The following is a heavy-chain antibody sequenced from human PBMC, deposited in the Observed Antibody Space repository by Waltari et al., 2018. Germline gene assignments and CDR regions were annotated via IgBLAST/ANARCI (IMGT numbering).Heavy chain of an antibody. CDR1: GFTFSNYC. J-gene: IGHJ3*02. V-gene: IGHV3-74*01. D-gene: IGHD2-2*01. CDR2: MDRSGAGSLT. CDR3: ARDYCSSATCYVNDAFDI. Sequence: DVQLVESGGELVQPGGSLRLSCAASGFTFSNYCMHWVRQVPGKGLVWVSRMDRSGAGSLTSYADSVKGRFTISRDNSKDTLYLQMNSLRAEDTAVYYCARDYCSSATCYVNDAFDIWGQGTMVTVSS.